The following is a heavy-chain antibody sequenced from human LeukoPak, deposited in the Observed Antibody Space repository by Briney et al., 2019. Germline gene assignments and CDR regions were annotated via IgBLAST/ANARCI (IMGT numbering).Heavy chain of an antibody. CDR2: ISSSGSTI. CDR1: GFTFSSYE. CDR3: ARGYSYGYCFDY. D-gene: IGHD5-18*01. V-gene: IGHV3-48*03. J-gene: IGHJ4*02. Sequence: PGGSLRLSCAASGFTFSSYEMNWVRQAPGKGLEWVSYISSSGSTIYYADSVKGRFTISRDNAKNSLYLQMNSLRAEDTAVYYCARGYSYGYCFDYWGQGTLVTVSS.